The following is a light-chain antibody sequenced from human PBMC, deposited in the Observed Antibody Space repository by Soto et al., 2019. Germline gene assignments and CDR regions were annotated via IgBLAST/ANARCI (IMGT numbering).Light chain of an antibody. CDR1: SSDVGGYNY. CDR3: SSYTSSSTVV. J-gene: IGLJ2*01. CDR2: DVS. V-gene: IGLV2-14*01. Sequence: QSALPQPASVSGSHGQSITISCTGTSSDVGGYNYVSWYQQHPGKAPKLMIYDVSNRPSGVSNRFSGSKSGNTASLTISGLQAEDEADYYCSSYTSSSTVVFGGGTKLTVL.